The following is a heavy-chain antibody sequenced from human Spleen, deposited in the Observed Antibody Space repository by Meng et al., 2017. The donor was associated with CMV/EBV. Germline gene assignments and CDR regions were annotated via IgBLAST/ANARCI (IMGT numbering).Heavy chain of an antibody. V-gene: IGHV3-21*01. CDR3: ARSGLRYFDWFGNV. Sequence: GESLKISCVVSGFTFNNYWMHWVRQAPGKGLEWVSSISSGSSYIYYADSVKGRFTISRDNAKNSLYLQMNSLRAEDTAVYYCARSGLRYFDWFGNVWGQGTLVTVSS. CDR1: GFTFNNYW. J-gene: IGHJ4*02. D-gene: IGHD3-9*01. CDR2: ISSGSSYI.